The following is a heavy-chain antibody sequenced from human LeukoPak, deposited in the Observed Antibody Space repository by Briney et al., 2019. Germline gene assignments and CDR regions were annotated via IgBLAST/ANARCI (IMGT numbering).Heavy chain of an antibody. CDR1: GFTFSSYA. J-gene: IGHJ4*02. V-gene: IGHV3-64D*06. D-gene: IGHD5-18*01. Sequence: GGSLRLSCSASGFTFSSYAMHWVRQAPGKGLEYVPAISSNGGSTYYADSVKGRFTISRDNSKNTLYLQMSSLRAEDTAVYYCVTHTAMANFDYWGQGTLVTVSS. CDR3: VTHTAMANFDY. CDR2: ISSNGGST.